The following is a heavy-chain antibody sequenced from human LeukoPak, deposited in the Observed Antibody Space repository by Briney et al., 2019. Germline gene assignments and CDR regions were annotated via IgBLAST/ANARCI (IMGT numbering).Heavy chain of an antibody. J-gene: IGHJ3*01. Sequence: GGSLRLSCAASGFTFSSYSMNWVRQAPGQGLEWVSGISGSSHSRTDYADSVKGRFTISRDNSKNTLFLQVDTLRVEDTATYYCAKDRSLGRLVHDAFDVWGQGTKVVVSS. D-gene: IGHD3-16*01. CDR1: GFTFSSYS. CDR2: ISGSSHSRT. CDR3: AKDRSLGRLVHDAFDV. V-gene: IGHV3-23*01.